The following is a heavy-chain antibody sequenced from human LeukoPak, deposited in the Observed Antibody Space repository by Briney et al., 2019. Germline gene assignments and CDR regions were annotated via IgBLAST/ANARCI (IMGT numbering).Heavy chain of an antibody. V-gene: IGHV4-39*01. CDR3: ARSDYSGYFDY. CDR2: IYYSGST. J-gene: IGHJ4*02. CDR1: GGSISSSSYY. Sequence: PSETLSLTCTVSGGSISSSSYYWGWIRQPPGKGLEWIGSIYYSGSTYYNPSLQSRVTISVDTSNNQFSLKLSSVTAADTAVYYCARSDYSGYFDYWGQGTLVSVSS. D-gene: IGHD4-11*01.